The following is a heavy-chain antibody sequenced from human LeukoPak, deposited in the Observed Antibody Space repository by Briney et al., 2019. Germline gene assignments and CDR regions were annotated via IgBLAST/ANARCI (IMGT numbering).Heavy chain of an antibody. Sequence: ASVKVSCKASGYTFNSYGISWVRQAPGQGLEWMGWISAHNGNTNYEEKVQGRVAMTTDTSTSTAYMELRNLRSDDTAVYYCARDKGTVATYYYYYMDVWGKGTTVTVSS. CDR2: ISAHNGNT. CDR3: ARDKGTVATYYYYYMDV. J-gene: IGHJ6*03. CDR1: GYTFNSYG. D-gene: IGHD6-19*01. V-gene: IGHV1-18*01.